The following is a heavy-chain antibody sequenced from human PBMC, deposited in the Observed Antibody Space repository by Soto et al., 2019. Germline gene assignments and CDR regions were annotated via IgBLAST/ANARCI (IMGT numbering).Heavy chain of an antibody. CDR1: GYTFINYY. Sequence: ASVKVSCKASGYTFINYYMHWVRQAPGQGLDWIGRIIPSDGSTHYAQRFQDRVIMTRDTSTSTVYVELNSLRAEYSSGSFCARGGPEMATIGNFDNWGQETLVTTSS. CDR2: IIPSDGST. V-gene: IGHV1-46*01. D-gene: IGHD5-12*01. J-gene: IGHJ4*02. CDR3: ARGGPEMATIGNFDN.